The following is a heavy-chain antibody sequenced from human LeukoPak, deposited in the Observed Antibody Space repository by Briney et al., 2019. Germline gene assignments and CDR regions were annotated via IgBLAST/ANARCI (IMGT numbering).Heavy chain of an antibody. Sequence: PGGSLRLSYAASGFIFSSYSMNWVRQAPGKGLEGVSYISSSSSTIYYADSVKGRFTISRDNAKNSLYLQMNSLRAEDTAVYYCAGWPDAFDIWGQGTMVTVSS. V-gene: IGHV3-48*01. CDR3: AGWPDAFDI. CDR1: GFIFSSYS. D-gene: IGHD6-19*01. J-gene: IGHJ3*02. CDR2: ISSSSSTI.